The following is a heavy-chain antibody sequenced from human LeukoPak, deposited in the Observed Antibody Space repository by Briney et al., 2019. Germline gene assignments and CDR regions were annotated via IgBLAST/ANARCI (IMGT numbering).Heavy chain of an antibody. CDR1: GFTFSSYA. CDR2: IYYSGST. CDR3: ARERDYMDV. Sequence: LRLSCAASGFTFSSYAMSWVRQAPGKGLEWIGYIYYSGSTYYNPSLKSRVTISVDTSKNQFSLKLSSVTAADTAVYYCARERDYMDVWGKGTTVTVSS. V-gene: IGHV4-31*02. J-gene: IGHJ6*03.